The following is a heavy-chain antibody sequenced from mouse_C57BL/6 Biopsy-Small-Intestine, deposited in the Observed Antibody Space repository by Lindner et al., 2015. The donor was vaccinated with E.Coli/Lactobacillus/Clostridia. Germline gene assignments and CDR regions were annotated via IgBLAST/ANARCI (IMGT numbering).Heavy chain of an antibody. CDR2: IYPRDGST. CDR3: ASYGYSTGFAY. Sequence: VQLQESGPELVKPGASVKLSCKASGYTFTSYDINWVKQRPGQGLEWIGWIYPRDGSTKYNEKFKGKATLTVDTSSSTAYMELHSLTSEDSAVYFCASYGYSTGFAYWGQGTLVTVSA. V-gene: IGHV1-85*01. J-gene: IGHJ3*01. D-gene: IGHD2-2*01. CDR1: GYTFTSYD.